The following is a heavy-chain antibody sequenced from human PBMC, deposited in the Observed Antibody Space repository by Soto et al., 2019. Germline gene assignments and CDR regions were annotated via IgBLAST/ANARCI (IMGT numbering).Heavy chain of an antibody. D-gene: IGHD3-22*01. V-gene: IGHV1-69*13. J-gene: IGHJ3*01. CDR2: IIPIFGTA. CDR3: ARDGNYYDCSGLVDRRDVYAF. CDR1: GGACSSYA. Sequence: SVKVDCKASGGACSSYAISWLRQAPGQGLEWMGGIIPIFGTANYAQKFQGRVTITADESTSTAYMELSSLRSEDTAVYYCARDGNYYDCSGLVDRRDVYAFWGQGSLVIVSS.